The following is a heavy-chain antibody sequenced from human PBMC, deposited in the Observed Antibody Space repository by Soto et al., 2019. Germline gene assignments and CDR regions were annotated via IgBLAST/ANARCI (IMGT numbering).Heavy chain of an antibody. D-gene: IGHD2-2*01. J-gene: IGHJ4*02. Sequence: PEGSLRLSCAASGFTFSDYYMSWIRQAPGKGLEWVSYISSSGSTIYYADSVKGRFSISRDNAKHSLYLQMNSLRAEYTTASYLARGSRRYCSSPSSSKKGSRGWQYFDYWGQGTLDTVSS. CDR1: GFTFSDYY. CDR2: ISSSGSTI. CDR3: ARGSRRYCSSPSSSKKGSRGWQYFDY. V-gene: IGHV3-11*01.